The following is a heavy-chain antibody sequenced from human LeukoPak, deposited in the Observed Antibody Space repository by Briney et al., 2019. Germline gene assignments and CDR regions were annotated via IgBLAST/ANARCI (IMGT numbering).Heavy chain of an antibody. Sequence: KPGGSLRLSCAASGFTFSTYAMSWVRQAPGKGLEWVSAISGSGGSTYYADSVKGRFTISRDNSKNTLYLQMNSLRAEDTAVYYCAKDRNYDFWSGTQIDYWGQGTLVTVSS. V-gene: IGHV3-23*01. D-gene: IGHD3-3*01. CDR1: GFTFSTYA. CDR2: ISGSGGST. J-gene: IGHJ4*02. CDR3: AKDRNYDFWSGTQIDY.